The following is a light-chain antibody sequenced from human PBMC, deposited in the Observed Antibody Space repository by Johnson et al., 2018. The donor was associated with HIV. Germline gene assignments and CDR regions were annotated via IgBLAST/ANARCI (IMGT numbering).Light chain of an antibody. Sequence: VLPQPPSVSAAPGQKVTISCSGSSSTIGKNYVSWYQVLPGTAPKLLIYKNNERPSGIPDRFSGSKSGTSATLGITGLQTGDEADYYCGTWDTSLSAGGVFGTGTKVTVL. V-gene: IGLV1-51*02. J-gene: IGLJ1*01. CDR2: KNN. CDR1: SSTIGKNY. CDR3: GTWDTSLSAGGV.